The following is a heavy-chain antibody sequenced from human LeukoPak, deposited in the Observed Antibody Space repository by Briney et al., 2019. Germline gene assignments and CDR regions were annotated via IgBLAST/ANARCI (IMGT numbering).Heavy chain of an antibody. V-gene: IGHV3-23*01. D-gene: IGHD3-3*01. CDR2: ISGSGSNT. Sequence: GGSLRLSCAASGFIFSSYAMSWVRQAPGKGLEWVSGISGSGSNTYYADSVKGRFTLSRDNSINTVDLQMNSLRAEDTAVYYCVKEYHSRGFGAYFDYWGQGTLVTVSS. J-gene: IGHJ4*02. CDR1: GFIFSSYA. CDR3: VKEYHSRGFGAYFDY.